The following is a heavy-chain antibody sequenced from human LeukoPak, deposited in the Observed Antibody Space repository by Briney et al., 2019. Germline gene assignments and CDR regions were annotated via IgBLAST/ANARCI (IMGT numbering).Heavy chain of an antibody. Sequence: ASVTVSCKASGYSFTDYYMHWARQAPGQGLEWMGWINPNSGGTNHAQKFQGRVTMTRDTSITTAYMEMSRLRSDDTALYYCARSPHILTGENFDYWGQGTLVTVSS. CDR2: INPNSGGT. V-gene: IGHV1-2*02. D-gene: IGHD3-9*01. J-gene: IGHJ4*02. CDR3: ARSPHILTGENFDY. CDR1: GYSFTDYY.